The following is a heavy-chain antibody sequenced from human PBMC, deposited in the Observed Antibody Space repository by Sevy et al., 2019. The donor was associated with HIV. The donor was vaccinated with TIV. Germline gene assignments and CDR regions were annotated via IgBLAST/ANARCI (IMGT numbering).Heavy chain of an antibody. J-gene: IGHJ4*02. CDR1: GFTFGSYA. V-gene: IGHV3-30*04. CDR2: ISYDGSNK. CDR3: ARDTAIVVVPAAKGAFDY. Sequence: GGSLRLSCAASGFTFGSYAMHWVRQAPGKGLEWVAVISYDGSNKYYPDSVKGRFTISRENSKNTLYLQMNSLRAEDTAVYYCARDTAIVVVPAAKGAFDYWGQGTLVTVSS. D-gene: IGHD2-2*01.